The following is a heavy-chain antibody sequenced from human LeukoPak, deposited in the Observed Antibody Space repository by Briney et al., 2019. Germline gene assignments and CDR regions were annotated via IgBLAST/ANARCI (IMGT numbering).Heavy chain of an antibody. V-gene: IGHV4-4*02. CDR2: IYHSGST. CDR3: ARGGVAATPGGDY. J-gene: IGHJ4*02. CDR1: GGSISSSNW. D-gene: IGHD2-15*01. Sequence: SETLSLTCAVSGGSISSSNWWSWVRPPPGKGLEWIGEIYHSGSTNYNPSLKSRVTISVDKSKNQFSLKLSSVTAADTAVYYCARGGVAATPGGDYWGQGTLVTVSS.